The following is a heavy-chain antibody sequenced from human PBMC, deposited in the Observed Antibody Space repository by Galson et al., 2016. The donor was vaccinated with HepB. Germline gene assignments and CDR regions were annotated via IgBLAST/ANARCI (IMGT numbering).Heavy chain of an antibody. Sequence: SLRLSCAASGFTFSRYAMHWVRQAPGKGLEYVSAISSNGGSTYYANSVKGRFTISRDNSKTTLYLQMGSLRAEDMAVYYCARSLTLYAISTTGYGNYYGMDVWGQGTTVTVSS. V-gene: IGHV3-64*01. J-gene: IGHJ6*02. CDR2: ISSNGGST. D-gene: IGHD2-2*01. CDR3: ARSLTLYAISTTGYGNYYGMDV. CDR1: GFTFSRYA.